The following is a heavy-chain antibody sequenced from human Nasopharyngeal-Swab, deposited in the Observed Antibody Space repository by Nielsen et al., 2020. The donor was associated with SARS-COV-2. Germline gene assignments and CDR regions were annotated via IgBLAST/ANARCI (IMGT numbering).Heavy chain of an antibody. D-gene: IGHD1-7*01. Sequence: SGTLSPTRAAYGESFSYYYWSWIRQSPGKGREWVSEINHSGATNYTPSLKSRVTISVDTSKNQLSLKVTSVTAADTAVYFCARRTSANYRPGFESWGQGSLVTVSS. CDR1: GESFSYYY. J-gene: IGHJ4*02. CDR3: ARRTSANYRPGFES. CDR2: INHSGAT. V-gene: IGHV4-34*01.